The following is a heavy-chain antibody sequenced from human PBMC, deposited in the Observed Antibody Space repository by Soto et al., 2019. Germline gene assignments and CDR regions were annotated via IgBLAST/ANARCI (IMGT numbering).Heavy chain of an antibody. CDR3: ARAPTPPIWSGDAFDI. CDR2: ISAYNGNT. D-gene: IGHD3-10*01. Sequence: QVQLVQSGAEVKKPGASVKVSCKASGYTFTSYGISWVRQAPGQGLEWMGWISAYNGNTNYAQKLQGRVTMTTDTSTSTAYMELRSPRSDDTAVYYCARAPTPPIWSGDAFDIWGQGTMVTVSS. V-gene: IGHV1-18*01. CDR1: GYTFTSYG. J-gene: IGHJ3*02.